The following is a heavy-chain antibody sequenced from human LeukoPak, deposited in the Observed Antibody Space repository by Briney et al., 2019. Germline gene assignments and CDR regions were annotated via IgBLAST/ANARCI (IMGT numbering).Heavy chain of an antibody. Sequence: XRQAXXKGIXXXGCFDPEDGETIYAQKFQGRGTITEDTYTDKAYMELSSLRSKDTAVYYCATVILWGTVHFDYWGQGTLVTVSS. V-gene: IGHV1-24*01. J-gene: IGHJ4*02. CDR2: FDPEDGET. CDR3: ATVILWGTVHFDY. D-gene: IGHD1-14*01.